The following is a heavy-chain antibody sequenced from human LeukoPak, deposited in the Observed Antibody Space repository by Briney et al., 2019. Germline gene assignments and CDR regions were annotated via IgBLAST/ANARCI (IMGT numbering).Heavy chain of an antibody. CDR1: GYTFTNYG. CDR3: ARDRDFSIDY. CDR2: INTRSGDA. Sequence: ASVKVSCKASGYTFTNYGIAWVRQAPGQGLEWMGWINTRSGDAQLAHSLQARVTMTTDTSTSTASMELGSLGSDDTAVYYCARDRDFSIDYWGQGSLVTVSS. J-gene: IGHJ4*02. V-gene: IGHV1-18*01. D-gene: IGHD2/OR15-2a*01.